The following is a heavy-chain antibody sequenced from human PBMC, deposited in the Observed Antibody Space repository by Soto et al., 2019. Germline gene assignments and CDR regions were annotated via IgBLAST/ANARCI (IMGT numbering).Heavy chain of an antibody. CDR2: ISPIFATA. CDR1: GRTFSSYA. Sequence: QVQLVQSGAEVKKPGASVKVSCKASGRTFSSYAISWVRQAPGQGLEWMGGISPIFATASYAQKFQGRVTITADESTSTAYMELSSLRSEDTAVYYCAGKTTVVTRDWYFDLWGRGTLVTVSS. V-gene: IGHV1-69*01. CDR3: AGKTTVVTRDWYFDL. D-gene: IGHD4-17*01. J-gene: IGHJ2*01.